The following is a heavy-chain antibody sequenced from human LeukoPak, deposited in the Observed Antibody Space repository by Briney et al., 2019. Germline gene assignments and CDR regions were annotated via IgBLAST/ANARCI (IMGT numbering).Heavy chain of an antibody. Sequence: QPGGSLRLSCAASGFTFSSYAMSWVRQAPGKGLEWVSAISGSGGSTYYADSVKGRFTISRDNSKNTLYLQMNSLRAEDTAVYYCARGIDTLGANPHDYWGQGTLVTVSS. J-gene: IGHJ4*02. V-gene: IGHV3-23*01. CDR1: GFTFSSYA. CDR3: ARGIDTLGANPHDY. CDR2: ISGSGGST. D-gene: IGHD3-16*01.